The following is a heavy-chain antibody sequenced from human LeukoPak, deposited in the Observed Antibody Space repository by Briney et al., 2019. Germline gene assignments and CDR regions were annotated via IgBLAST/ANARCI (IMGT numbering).Heavy chain of an antibody. Sequence: ASVKVSCKASGYTFTGYYMHWVRQAPGQGLEWMGWINPNTGGTNYAQKFQDRVTMTRDTSISTAYMELSSLRSDDTALYYCAREEIYCSGGSCYSWFDPWGQGTLVTVSS. CDR2: INPNTGGT. V-gene: IGHV1-2*02. CDR3: AREEIYCSGGSCYSWFDP. J-gene: IGHJ5*02. CDR1: GYTFTGYY. D-gene: IGHD2-15*01.